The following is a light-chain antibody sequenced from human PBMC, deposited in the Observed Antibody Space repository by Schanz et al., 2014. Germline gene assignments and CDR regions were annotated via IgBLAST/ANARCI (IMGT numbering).Light chain of an antibody. CDR1: TGGVTSGHH. CDR3: LLSFSGPWV. V-gene: IGLV7-46*01. Sequence: QAVVTQEPSLTVSPGGTVTLTCGSSTGGVTSGHHPYWFQQKPSQVPRTLIYDATNKHSWTPARFSGSLLGGKAALTLSGAQPEDEADYYCLLSFSGPWVFGGGTKLTVL. CDR2: DAT. J-gene: IGLJ3*02.